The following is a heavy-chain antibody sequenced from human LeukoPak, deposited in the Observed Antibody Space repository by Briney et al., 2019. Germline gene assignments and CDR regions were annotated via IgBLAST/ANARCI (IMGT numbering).Heavy chain of an antibody. CDR2: INPNSGGT. CDR3: AKGYVTVADCWLDP. J-gene: IGHJ5*02. CDR1: GYTFTGYF. Sequence: ASVKVSCKASGYTFTGYFLHWVRQAPGQGLEWMGWINPNSGGTNYAQKFQGRVTMTRDTSISTAYMELSRLRSDDTAVYYCAKGYVTVADCWLDPWGQGTLVTVSS. D-gene: IGHD6-19*01. V-gene: IGHV1-2*02.